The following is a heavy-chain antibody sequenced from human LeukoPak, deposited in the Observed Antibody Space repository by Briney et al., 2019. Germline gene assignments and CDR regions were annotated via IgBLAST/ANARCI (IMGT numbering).Heavy chain of an antibody. J-gene: IGHJ4*02. CDR2: ISSSGNTI. Sequence: GGSLRLSCAASGFTFSDYHMSWIRQAPGKGLEWVSYISSSGNTIYYADSVKGRFTISRDNAKNSLYLQMDSLRAEDTAVYYCARPKYSSSWQIFDYWGQGTLVTASS. V-gene: IGHV3-11*01. CDR1: GFTFSDYH. D-gene: IGHD6-13*01. CDR3: ARPKYSSSWQIFDY.